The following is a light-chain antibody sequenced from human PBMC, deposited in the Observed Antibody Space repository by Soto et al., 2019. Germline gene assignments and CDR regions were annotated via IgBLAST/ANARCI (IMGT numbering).Light chain of an antibody. V-gene: IGLV2-14*01. Sequence: QSVLTQPASVSGSPGQSITISWTVTSSDVGGYNYVSWYQQPPGRAPKLMIYEVSNRLSGVSNRFSGSKSGYTASLTFSRLQAEDEADYYCSSYTSSSTLDVFGTGTKVPVL. J-gene: IGLJ1*01. CDR1: SSDVGGYNY. CDR3: SSYTSSSTLDV. CDR2: EVS.